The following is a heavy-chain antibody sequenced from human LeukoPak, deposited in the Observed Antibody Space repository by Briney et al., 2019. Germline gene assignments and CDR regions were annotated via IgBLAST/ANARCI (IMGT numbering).Heavy chain of an antibody. CDR3: AKGPSSGPPYYFDY. CDR2: ISGGGGYT. D-gene: IGHD5-12*01. J-gene: IGHJ4*02. V-gene: IGHV3-23*01. Sequence: PGRSLRLSCAASGFSFSRYAMNWVRQAPGKGLEWVSTISGGGGYTYYADSVKGRFTISRDSSMNALYLQLNTLRDEDTALYYCAKGPSSGPPYYFDYWGQGTLVTVSS. CDR1: GFSFSRYA.